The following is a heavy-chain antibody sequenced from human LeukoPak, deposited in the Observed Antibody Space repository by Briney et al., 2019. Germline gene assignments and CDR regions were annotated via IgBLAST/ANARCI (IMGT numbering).Heavy chain of an antibody. Sequence: PSETLSLTCTVSGRSISSYYWSWIRQPPGKGLEWIGYIYHSGSTNCKPSLKSRVTISVDTSKNQFSLKLSSVTAADTAVYYCARVDKSSGYYYEALGLDYWGQGTLVTVSS. J-gene: IGHJ4*02. V-gene: IGHV4-59*12. CDR1: GRSISSYY. CDR2: IYHSGST. CDR3: ARVDKSSGYYYEALGLDY. D-gene: IGHD3-22*01.